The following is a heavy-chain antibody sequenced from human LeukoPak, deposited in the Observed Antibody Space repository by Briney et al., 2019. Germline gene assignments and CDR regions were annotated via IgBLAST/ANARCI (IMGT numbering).Heavy chain of an antibody. CDR2: IWYDGSNK. CDR1: GFTFSSYG. Sequence: GGSLRLSCAASGFTFSSYGMHWVRQAPGEGLEWVAVIWYDGSNKYYADSVKGRFTISRDNSKNTLYLQMNSLRAEDTAVYYCAKDSCSSTSCYGDLGYFDYWGQGTLVTVSS. CDR3: AKDSCSSTSCYGDLGYFDY. J-gene: IGHJ4*02. V-gene: IGHV3-33*06. D-gene: IGHD2-2*01.